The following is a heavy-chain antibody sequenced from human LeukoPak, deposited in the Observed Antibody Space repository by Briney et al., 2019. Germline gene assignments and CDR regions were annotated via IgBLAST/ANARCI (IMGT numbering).Heavy chain of an antibody. J-gene: IGHJ5*02. CDR3: ARDPLYCSGGSCYRTNWFDP. D-gene: IGHD2-15*01. V-gene: IGHV1-18*01. CDR1: GYTFTSYG. CDR2: ISAYNGNT. Sequence: GASVKVSCKASGYTFTSYGISWVRQAPGQGLEWMGWISAYNGNTNYAQKFQGRVTITADKSTSTAYMELSSLRSEDTAVYYCARDPLYCSGGSCYRTNWFDPWGQGTLVTVSS.